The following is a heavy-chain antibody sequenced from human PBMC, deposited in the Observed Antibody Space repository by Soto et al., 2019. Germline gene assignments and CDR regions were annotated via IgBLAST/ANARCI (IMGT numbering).Heavy chain of an antibody. J-gene: IGHJ6*03. CDR2: ISAYNGNT. V-gene: IGHV1-18*01. Sequence: QVQLVQSGAEVKKPGASMKVSCKASGYTFTSYGISWVRQAPGQGLEWMGWISAYNGNTNYAQKLQGRVTMTTDTSTSTAYMELRSLRSDDTAVYYCARTNYDFWSGYYYYYMDVWGKGTTVTVSS. CDR1: GYTFTSYG. D-gene: IGHD3-3*01. CDR3: ARTNYDFWSGYYYYYMDV.